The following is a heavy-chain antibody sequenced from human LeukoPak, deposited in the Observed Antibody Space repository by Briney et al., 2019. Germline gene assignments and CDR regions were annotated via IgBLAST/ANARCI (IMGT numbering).Heavy chain of an antibody. J-gene: IGHJ4*02. D-gene: IGHD2-2*01. V-gene: IGHV4-39*01. CDR2: ISYTGSI. CDR3: ARAERSGTSFPWDY. CDR1: GGSISSRNYY. Sequence: SETLSLTCTVSGGSISSRNYYWAWIRQPPGKGLDWIGSISYTGSIFYNPSLTSRVTISVDTSKNQFSLRLSSVTAADTAIYYCARAERSGTSFPWDYWGQGTLVTVSS.